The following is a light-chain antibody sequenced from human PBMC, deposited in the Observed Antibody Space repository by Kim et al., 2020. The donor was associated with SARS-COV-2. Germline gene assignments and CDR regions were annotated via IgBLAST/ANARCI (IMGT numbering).Light chain of an antibody. CDR2: GAS. V-gene: IGKV3-15*01. J-gene: IGKJ4*01. Sequence: EIVLTQSPATLSVSPGERVTLTCRASQSVSSYLAWYQQKPGQAPTLLIYGASARATGLPARFSGSGSGTEFTLTITSLQSEDFAVYYCQQYHNWPPLTFGGGTKVDIK. CDR1: QSVSSY. CDR3: QQYHNWPPLT.